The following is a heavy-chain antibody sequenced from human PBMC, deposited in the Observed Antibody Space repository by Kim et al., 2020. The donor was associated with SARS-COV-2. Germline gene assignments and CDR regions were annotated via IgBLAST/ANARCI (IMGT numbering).Heavy chain of an antibody. D-gene: IGHD3-9*01. Sequence: GGSLRLSCAASGFTVSNNYMSWVRQAPGKGLEWVSVIYSGGSTYYADSVKGRFTISRDNSKNTLYLQMNSLRAEDTAVYYCARNLMNYDILTGYYNGWYFDLWGRGTLVTVSS. CDR1: GFTVSNNY. CDR3: ARNLMNYDILTGYYNGWYFDL. V-gene: IGHV3-53*01. J-gene: IGHJ2*01. CDR2: IYSGGST.